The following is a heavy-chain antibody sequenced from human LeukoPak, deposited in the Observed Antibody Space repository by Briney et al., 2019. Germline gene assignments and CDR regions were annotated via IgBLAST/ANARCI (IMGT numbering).Heavy chain of an antibody. J-gene: IGHJ4*02. CDR3: ARVGATTRPSFDY. Sequence: GGSLRLSCEASGFSFSTYNMNWVRQAPGKGLEWISSITSDSRYRYYADSVKGRFTISRDNAKNTLYLQMNSLRAEDTAVYYCARVGATTRPSFDYWGQGTLVTVSS. CDR1: GFSFSTYN. CDR2: ITSDSRYR. D-gene: IGHD1-26*01. V-gene: IGHV3-21*01.